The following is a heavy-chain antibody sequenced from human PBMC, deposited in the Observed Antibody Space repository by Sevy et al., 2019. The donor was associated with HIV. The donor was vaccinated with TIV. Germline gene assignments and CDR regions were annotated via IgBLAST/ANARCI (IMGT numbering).Heavy chain of an antibody. CDR1: GFTFSPYW. CDR3: ARVLGLDC. V-gene: IGHV3-7*01. Sequence: GGSLRLSCAASGFTFSPYWMTWVRQAPGKGLEWVANIRPDGSDKYYVDSVKGRFTISRDNLKNSLYLQMNSLRADDTAMYYCARVLGLDCWGQGALVTVSS. J-gene: IGHJ4*02. CDR2: IRPDGSDK. D-gene: IGHD7-27*01.